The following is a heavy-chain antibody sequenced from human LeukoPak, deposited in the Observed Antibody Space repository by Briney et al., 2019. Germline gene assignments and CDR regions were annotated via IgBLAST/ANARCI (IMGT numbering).Heavy chain of an antibody. CDR1: GGSFSGYY. D-gene: IGHD1-20*01. CDR3: ARGYNWKPNPNWFDP. J-gene: IGHJ5*02. Sequence: KASETLSLTCAVYGGSFSGYYWSWIRQPPGKGLEWIGEINHSGSTYYNPSLKSRVTISVDTSKNQFSLKLSSVTAADTAVYYCARGYNWKPNPNWFDPWGQGTLVTVSS. CDR2: INHSGST. V-gene: IGHV4-34*01.